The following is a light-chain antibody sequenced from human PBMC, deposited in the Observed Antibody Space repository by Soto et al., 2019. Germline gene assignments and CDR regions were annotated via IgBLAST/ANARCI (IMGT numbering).Light chain of an antibody. CDR2: SNN. CDR1: SSNIGSNT. Sequence: SVLPQPPSASGTPGQRVTISCSGSSSNIGSNTVNWYQQFPGTAPKLLIYSNNQRPSGVPDRFSGSKSGTSASLAISGLQSEDEADYHCAAWDDSLNGLYVFGTGTKVTVL. J-gene: IGLJ1*01. V-gene: IGLV1-44*01. CDR3: AAWDDSLNGLYV.